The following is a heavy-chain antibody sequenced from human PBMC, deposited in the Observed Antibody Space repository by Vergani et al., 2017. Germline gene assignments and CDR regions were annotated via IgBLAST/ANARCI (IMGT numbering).Heavy chain of an antibody. V-gene: IGHV3-33*01. Sequence: QVQLVESGGGVVQPGRSLRLSCAASGFTFSSYGMHWVRQAPGKGLEWVAGIWYDGSNKYYADSVKGRFTISRDNSKNTLYLQMNSLRAEDTAVYYCARSGGIAVAGTLNWFDPWGQGTLVTVSS. CDR1: GFTFSSYG. CDR2: IWYDGSNK. J-gene: IGHJ5*02. CDR3: ARSGGIAVAGTLNWFDP. D-gene: IGHD6-19*01.